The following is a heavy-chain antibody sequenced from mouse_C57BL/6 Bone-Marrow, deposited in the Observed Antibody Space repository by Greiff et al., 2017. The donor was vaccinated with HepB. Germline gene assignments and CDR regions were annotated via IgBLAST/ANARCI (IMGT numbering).Heavy chain of an antibody. CDR1: GFTFNTYA. CDR3: VRGHYYGSSYGYAMDY. V-gene: IGHV10-3*01. CDR2: IRSKSSNYAT. Sequence: EVHLVESGGGLVQPKGSLKLSCAASGFTFNTYAMHWVRQAPGKGLEWVARIRSKSSNYATYYADSVKDRFTISRDDSQSMLYLQMNNLKTEDTAMYYCVRGHYYGSSYGYAMDYWGQGTSVTVSS. J-gene: IGHJ4*01. D-gene: IGHD1-1*01.